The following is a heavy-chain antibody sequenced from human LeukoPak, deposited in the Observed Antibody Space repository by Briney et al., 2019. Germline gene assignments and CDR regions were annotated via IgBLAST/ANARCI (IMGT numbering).Heavy chain of an antibody. V-gene: IGHV1-8*03. Sequence: GASVKVSCKASGYTFTSYDINWVRRATGQGLEWMGWMNPNSGNTGYAQKFQGRVTITRNTSISTAYMELSSLRSEDTAVYYCARGAENYYYMDVWGKGTTVTVSS. CDR2: MNPNSGNT. CDR3: ARGAENYYYMDV. CDR1: GYTFTSYD. J-gene: IGHJ6*03.